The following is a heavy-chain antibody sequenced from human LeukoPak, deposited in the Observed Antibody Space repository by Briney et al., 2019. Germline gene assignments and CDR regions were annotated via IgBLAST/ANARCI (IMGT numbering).Heavy chain of an antibody. V-gene: IGHV3-9*01. CDR1: GLTFDDYA. CDR2: IRWNSGSI. J-gene: IGHJ4*02. CDR3: AKDFTTMVRGVGSFDY. Sequence: GGSLRLSCAASGLTFDDYAMLWVRQAPGKGLEWASGIRWNSGSIGYADSVKGRFTISRVNAKNSLYLQMNSLRAEDTALYYCAKDFTTMVRGVGSFDYWGQGTLVTVSS. D-gene: IGHD3-10*01.